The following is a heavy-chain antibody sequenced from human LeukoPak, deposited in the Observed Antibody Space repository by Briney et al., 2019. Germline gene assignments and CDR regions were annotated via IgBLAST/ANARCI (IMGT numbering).Heavy chain of an antibody. Sequence: GASVKVSCKASGGTFSSYAISWVRQAPGQGLEWMGGIIPIFGTANYAQKFQGRVTITADKSTSTAYMELSSLRSEDTAVYYCARTTLMWELLRGGWFDPWGQGTLVTVSS. D-gene: IGHD1-26*01. CDR1: GGTFSSYA. J-gene: IGHJ5*02. V-gene: IGHV1-69*06. CDR3: ARTTLMWELLRGGWFDP. CDR2: IIPIFGTA.